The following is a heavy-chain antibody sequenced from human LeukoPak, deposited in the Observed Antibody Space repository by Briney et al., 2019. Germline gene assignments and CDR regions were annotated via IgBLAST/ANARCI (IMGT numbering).Heavy chain of an antibody. CDR3: ARDPTPTYYYDSSGYRDNDY. V-gene: IGHV3-21*01. CDR2: ISSSSSYI. J-gene: IGHJ4*02. D-gene: IGHD3-22*01. CDR1: GFTFSSYS. Sequence: PGGSLRLSRAASGFTFSSYSMNWVRQAPGKGLEWVSSISSSSSYIYYADSVKGRFTISRDNAKNSLYLQMNSLRAEDTAVYYCARDPTPTYYYDSSGYRDNDYWGQGTLVTVSS.